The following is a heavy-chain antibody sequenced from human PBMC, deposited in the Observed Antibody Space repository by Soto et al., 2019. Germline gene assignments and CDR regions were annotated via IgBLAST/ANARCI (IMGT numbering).Heavy chain of an antibody. J-gene: IGHJ5*02. CDR3: AAVVVPAARVSGWFDP. CDR1: GGSISSYY. Sequence: SETLSLTCTVSGGSISSYYWSWIRQPPGKGLEWIGYIYYSGSTNYNPSLKSRVTISVDTSKNQFSLKLSSVTAADTAVYYCAAVVVPAARVSGWFDPWGQGTLVTVSS. V-gene: IGHV4-59*01. D-gene: IGHD2-2*01. CDR2: IYYSGST.